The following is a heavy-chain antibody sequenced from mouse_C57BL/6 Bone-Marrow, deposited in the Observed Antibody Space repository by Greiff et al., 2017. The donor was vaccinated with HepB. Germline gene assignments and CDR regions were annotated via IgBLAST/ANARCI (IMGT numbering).Heavy chain of an antibody. CDR1: GFTFSDYG. J-gene: IGHJ4*01. D-gene: IGHD2-3*01. CDR3: ARSEVLYDVYYRGYYYAMDY. Sequence: EVMLVESGGGLVKPGGSLKLSCAASGFTFSDYGMHWVRQAPEKGLEWVAYISSGSSTIYYADTVKGRFTISRDNAKNTLFLQMTSLRSEDTAMDYCARSEVLYDVYYRGYYYAMDYWGQGTSVTVSS. CDR2: ISSGSSTI. V-gene: IGHV5-17*01.